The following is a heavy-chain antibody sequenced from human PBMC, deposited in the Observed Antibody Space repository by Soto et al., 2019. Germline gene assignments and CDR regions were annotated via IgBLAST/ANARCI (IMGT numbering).Heavy chain of an antibody. J-gene: IGHJ4*02. Sequence: GGSLRLSCAASGFTFSGSAMHWVRQASGKGLEWVGRIRSKANSYATAYAASVKGRFTISRDDSKNTAYLQMNSLKTEDTAVYYCTRTYYYDSSGYYNPDYFDYWGQGTLVTVSS. CDR2: IRSKANSYAT. D-gene: IGHD3-22*01. CDR3: TRTYYYDSSGYYNPDYFDY. V-gene: IGHV3-73*01. CDR1: GFTFSGSA.